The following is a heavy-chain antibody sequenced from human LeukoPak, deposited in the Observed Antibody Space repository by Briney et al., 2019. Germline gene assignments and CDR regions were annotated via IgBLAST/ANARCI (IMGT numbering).Heavy chain of an antibody. D-gene: IGHD6-13*01. CDR2: MNPNSGNT. CDR1: GGTFSSYA. Sequence: GASVKVSCKASGGTFSSYAISWVRQAPGQGLEWMGWMNPNSGNTGYAQKFQGRVTMTRNTSISTAYMELSSLRSEDTAVYYCARYRRLAAAGTDAFDIWGQGTMVTVSS. CDR3: ARYRRLAAAGTDAFDI. V-gene: IGHV1-8*02. J-gene: IGHJ3*02.